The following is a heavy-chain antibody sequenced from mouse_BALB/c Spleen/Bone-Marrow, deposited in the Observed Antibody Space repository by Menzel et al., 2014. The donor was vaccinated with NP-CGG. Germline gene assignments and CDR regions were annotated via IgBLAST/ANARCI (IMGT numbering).Heavy chain of an antibody. CDR1: GFTFSNYG. Sequence: EVQVVESGGDLVKPGGSLKVSCAASGFTFSNYGMSWVRQTPDKRLEWVATISSGGSYTYYPDSVKGRFTISRDNAKNXLYLQMSSLKSEDTAMYYCARRDGGPMDCWGQGTSVTVSS. D-gene: IGHD2-3*01. CDR2: ISSGGSYT. CDR3: ARRDGGPMDC. J-gene: IGHJ4*01. V-gene: IGHV5-6*01.